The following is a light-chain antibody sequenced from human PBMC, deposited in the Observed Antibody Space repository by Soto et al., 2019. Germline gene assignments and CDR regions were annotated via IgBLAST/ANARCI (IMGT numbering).Light chain of an antibody. CDR2: VAS. J-gene: IGKJ2*01. V-gene: IGKV1-39*01. Sequence: DIQMTQSPSSLSASVGDRVTITCRASQSISSYLNWYQQQPGKAPKFLMYVASSLQSGVPSRFSGSGSGTDFTLTISSLQPEDFATYYCQQSYRTPYTFGQGTKLEIK. CDR3: QQSYRTPYT. CDR1: QSISSY.